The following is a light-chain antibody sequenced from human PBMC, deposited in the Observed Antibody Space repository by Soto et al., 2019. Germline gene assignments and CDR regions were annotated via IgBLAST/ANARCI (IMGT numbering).Light chain of an antibody. V-gene: IGKV1-39*01. Sequence: DIQMTQSPSSLSASVGDRVTITCRASQSISSYLNWDQQKPGKAPKLLIYAASSLQSGVSSRFSGSGSGTDFTLTISSLQAEDVATYYCQQSYSTPYTFGQVTKLEIK. CDR2: AAS. CDR1: QSISSY. CDR3: QQSYSTPYT. J-gene: IGKJ2*01.